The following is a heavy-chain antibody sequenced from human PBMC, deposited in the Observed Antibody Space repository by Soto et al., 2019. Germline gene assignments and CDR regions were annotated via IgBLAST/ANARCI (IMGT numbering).Heavy chain of an antibody. V-gene: IGHV4-31*03. CDR1: GGSISSGDYY. J-gene: IGHJ4*02. CDR2: IYYSGNT. Sequence: ASETLSLTCTVSGGSISSGDYYWNWIRQHPGKGLEWIGYIYYSGNTYYSPSLKSRVTISADPSKNQFSLRLSSVTAADTAVYYCARLNAALDCWGQGTLVTVSS. CDR3: ARLNAALDC. D-gene: IGHD6-6*01.